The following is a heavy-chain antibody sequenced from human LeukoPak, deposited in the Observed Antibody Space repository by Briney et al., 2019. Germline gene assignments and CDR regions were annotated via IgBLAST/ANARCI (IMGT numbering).Heavy chain of an antibody. V-gene: IGHV3-23*01. CDR1: GFTFSSYA. CDR3: ARGDYDYVWGSYRSPYYFDY. D-gene: IGHD3-16*02. J-gene: IGHJ4*02. Sequence: GASLRLSCAASGFTFSSYAMSWVRQAPGKGLEWVSAISGSGGSTYYADAVKGRFTISRDNSKNTLYLQMTSLRAEDTAVYYCARGDYDYVWGSYRSPYYFDYWGQGTLVTVSS. CDR2: ISGSGGST.